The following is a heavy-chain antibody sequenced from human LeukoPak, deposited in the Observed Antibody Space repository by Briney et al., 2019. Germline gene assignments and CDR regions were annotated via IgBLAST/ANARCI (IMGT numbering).Heavy chain of an antibody. Sequence: SETLSLTCTVSGGSISSYYWSWIRQPPGKGLEWIGYIYYSGSTNYNPSLKSRVTISVDTSKNQFSLKLSSVTAADTAVYYCARDQAAITTPLAWSFALWGRDTLVTVSS. CDR1: GGSISSYY. CDR2: IYYSGST. D-gene: IGHD1-14*01. CDR3: ARDQAAITTPLAWSFAL. J-gene: IGHJ2*01. V-gene: IGHV4-59*01.